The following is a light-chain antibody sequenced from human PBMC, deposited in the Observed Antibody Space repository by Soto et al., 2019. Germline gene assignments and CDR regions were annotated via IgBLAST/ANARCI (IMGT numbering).Light chain of an antibody. CDR3: CAYAGSGTVV. J-gene: IGLJ3*02. V-gene: IGLV2-23*01. CDR2: EAT. CDR1: SSDVGSYNL. Sequence: QSALTQSASVSWSPEQSITISCTGTSSDVGSYNLVSWYQQHPGKAPKVMIYEATKRPSGVSNRFSGSKSGYTASLTISGLQAAEEADYYCCAYAGSGTVVFGGGTKLTVL.